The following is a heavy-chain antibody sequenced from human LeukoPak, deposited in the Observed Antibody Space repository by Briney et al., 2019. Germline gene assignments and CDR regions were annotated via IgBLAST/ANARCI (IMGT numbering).Heavy chain of an antibody. CDR2: ICSSGSTI. CDR1: GFTFSNFE. V-gene: IGHV3-48*03. CDR3: ARGRYSGYDN. J-gene: IGHJ4*02. Sequence: GGSLRLSCAASGFTFSNFEFNWVRQAPGKGLEWLSYICSSGSTISYADSVRGRFTFSRDNAKNSVFLLMNNLRAEDTAVYYCARGRYSGYDNWGQGTLVTVSS. D-gene: IGHD5-12*01.